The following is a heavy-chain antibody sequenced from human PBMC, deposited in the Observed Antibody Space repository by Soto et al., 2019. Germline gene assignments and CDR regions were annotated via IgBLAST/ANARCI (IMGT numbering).Heavy chain of an antibody. V-gene: IGHV1-8*01. CDR2: MNPNSGNT. CDR3: ARSFKTPTYYYYYYMDV. J-gene: IGHJ6*03. Sequence: ASVKVSCKASGYTFTSYDINWVRQATGQGLEWMGWMNPNSGNTGYAQKFQGRVTMTRNTSISTAYMELSSLRSEDTAVYYCARSFKTPTYYYYYYMDVWGKGTTVTVSS. CDR1: GYTFTSYD.